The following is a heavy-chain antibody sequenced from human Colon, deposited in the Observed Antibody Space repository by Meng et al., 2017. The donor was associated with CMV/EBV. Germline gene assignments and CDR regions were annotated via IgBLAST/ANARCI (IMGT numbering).Heavy chain of an antibody. CDR3: ARDKAYYYDSSGYHQPHYYYYYGMDV. D-gene: IGHD3-22*01. J-gene: IGHJ6*02. CDR2: ISYDGSNK. Sequence: GGSLRLSCAASGFTFSSYAMHWVRQAPGKGLEWVAVISYDGSNKYYADSVKGRFTISRDNSKNTLYLQMNSLRAEDTAVYYCARDKAYYYDSSGYHQPHYYYYYGMDVWGQGTTVTVSS. CDR1: GFTFSSYA. V-gene: IGHV3-30*04.